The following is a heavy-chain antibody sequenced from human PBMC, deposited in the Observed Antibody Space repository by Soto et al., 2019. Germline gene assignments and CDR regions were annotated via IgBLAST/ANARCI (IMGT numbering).Heavy chain of an antibody. Sequence: ELVQSGPEAREPGTSVKVSCRASGFSFGDSAVQWVRQGRGQRLEWIGWIVVVNGNTNYAQKFEGRVTLTRDASTSTRHMELTSLSSEDTAVYFCAVTDLPFRPLTEPTENRMDVWGQGTTVTVSS. D-gene: IGHD3-3*02. CDR1: GFSFGDSA. J-gene: IGHJ6*02. CDR2: IVVVNGNT. V-gene: IGHV1-58*01. CDR3: AVTDLPFRPLTEPTENRMDV.